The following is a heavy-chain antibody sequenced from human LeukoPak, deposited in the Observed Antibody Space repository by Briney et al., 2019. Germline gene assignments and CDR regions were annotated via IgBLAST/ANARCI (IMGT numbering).Heavy chain of an antibody. D-gene: IGHD3-10*01. CDR3: AKGYYGSGTYGWFDP. J-gene: IGHJ5*02. CDR2: IYSDNT. CDR1: GFTVSSNS. V-gene: IGHV3-53*01. Sequence: PGGSLRLSCTVSGFTVSSNSMSWVRQAPGKGLEWVSFIYSDNTHYSDSVKGRFTISRDNSKKKLYLQMNSLRAEDTAVYYCAKGYYGSGTYGWFDPWGQGTLVTVSS.